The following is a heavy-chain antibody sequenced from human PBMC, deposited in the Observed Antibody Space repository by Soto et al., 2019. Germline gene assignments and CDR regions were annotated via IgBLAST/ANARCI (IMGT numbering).Heavy chain of an antibody. CDR3: ARGMGSGTTTNINVWWGYYYMDV. CDR1: GGSFSGYY. Sequence: PSETLSLTCAVYGGSFSGYYWSWIRQPSGKGLEWIGEINHSGSTNYNPSLKSRVTISVDTSKNQFSLKLSSVTAADTAVYYCARGMGSGTTTNINVWWGYYYMDVWGKGTTVTVSS. J-gene: IGHJ6*03. V-gene: IGHV4-34*01. D-gene: IGHD3-10*01. CDR2: INHSGST.